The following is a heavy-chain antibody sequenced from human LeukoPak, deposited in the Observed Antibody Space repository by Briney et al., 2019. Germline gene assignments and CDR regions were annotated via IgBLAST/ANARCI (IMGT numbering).Heavy chain of an antibody. CDR2: ISYDGSNK. CDR3: ARDWREWIQLWLLTY. CDR1: GFTFSSYA. D-gene: IGHD5-18*01. J-gene: IGHJ4*02. Sequence: GGSLRLSCAASGFTFSSYAMHWVRQAPGKGLEWVAVISYDGSNKYYADSVKGRFTISRDNSKNTLYLQMNSLRADDTAVYYCARDWREWIQLWLLTYWGQGTLVTVSS. V-gene: IGHV3-30-3*01.